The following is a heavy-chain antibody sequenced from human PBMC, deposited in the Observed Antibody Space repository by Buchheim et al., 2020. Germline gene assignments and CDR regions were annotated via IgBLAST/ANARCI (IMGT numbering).Heavy chain of an antibody. CDR1: GGSISGYY. D-gene: IGHD3-10*01. J-gene: IGHJ4*02. CDR2: IYYSGST. V-gene: IGHV4-59*01. Sequence: QVQLQESGPGLVKPSETLSLTCTVSGGSISGYYWYWVRQPAGKGLEWVGHIYYSGSTNYNPSLKSRVTISVDTSKNQFSLKLSSVTAADTAVYYCARVEVWFGEVSAVDYWGQGTL. CDR3: ARVEVWFGEVSAVDY.